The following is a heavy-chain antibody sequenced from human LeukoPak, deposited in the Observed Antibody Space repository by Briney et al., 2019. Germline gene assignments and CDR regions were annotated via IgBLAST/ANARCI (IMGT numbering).Heavy chain of an antibody. Sequence: PSETLSLTCTVSGGSINSYYWSCIRQPAGKGLEWIGRICTCGSTNYNPSLKSRVTMSVDTSKNQLSLKLSSVTAADTAVYYCARDGIAAAGVDYWGQGTLVTVSS. CDR2: ICTCGST. J-gene: IGHJ4*02. V-gene: IGHV4-4*07. D-gene: IGHD6-13*01. CDR1: GGSINSYY. CDR3: ARDGIAAAGVDY.